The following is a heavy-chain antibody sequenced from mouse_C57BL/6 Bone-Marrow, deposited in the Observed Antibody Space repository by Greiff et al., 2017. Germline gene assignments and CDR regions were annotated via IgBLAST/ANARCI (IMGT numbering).Heavy chain of an antibody. CDR3: SRGIYYGNYDYAMDY. CDR1: GYTFTSYW. J-gene: IGHJ4*01. D-gene: IGHD2-1*01. CDR2: IDPSDSYT. Sequence: VQLQQPGAELVKPGASVKLSCKASGYTFTSYWMQWVKQRPGQGLEWLGEIDPSDSYTNYNQKFKGKATLTVDTSSSTAFMQLSSLTSEDSAVYYCSRGIYYGNYDYAMDYWGQGTSVTVSS. V-gene: IGHV1-50*01.